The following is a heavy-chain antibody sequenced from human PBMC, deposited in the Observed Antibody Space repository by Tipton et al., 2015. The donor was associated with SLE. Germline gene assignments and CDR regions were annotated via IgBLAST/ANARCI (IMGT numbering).Heavy chain of an antibody. CDR3: ARAGLATSYYYYMDV. Sequence: SLRLSCAASGFTFSSSAMSWVRQAPGKGLEWVSIFYSSGSMYSSDSVRGRFTISRDNSKNTLYLQMSSLRAEDTAVYYCARAGLATSYYYYMDVWGKGTTVTVSS. J-gene: IGHJ6*03. CDR1: GFTFSSSA. D-gene: IGHD5-12*01. V-gene: IGHV3-23*03. CDR2: FYSSGSM.